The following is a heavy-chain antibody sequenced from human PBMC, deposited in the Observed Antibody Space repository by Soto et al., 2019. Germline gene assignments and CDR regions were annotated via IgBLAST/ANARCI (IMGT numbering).Heavy chain of an antibody. CDR2: ISGSGGGT. J-gene: IGHJ5*01. Sequence: EVQLLDSGGALVQPGGSLRLSCAASGFSFSSHVMSWVRQAPGKGLEWVSSISGSGGGTYYADSVKGRFIISRDNSKNTLDLQMNSLRVEDTAVYYCAKGWCDSWGQGTLVTVSS. V-gene: IGHV3-23*01. CDR3: AKGWCDS. CDR1: GFSFSSHV.